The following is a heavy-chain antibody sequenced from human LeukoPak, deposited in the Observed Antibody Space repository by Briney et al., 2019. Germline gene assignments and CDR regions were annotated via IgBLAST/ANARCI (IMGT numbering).Heavy chain of an antibody. CDR3: ARWELAGPQVAFDI. Sequence: PSQTLSLTCAVSAGSISSGDYSWNWIRQPPGKGLEWIGYIYHGGSTYSNPSLKSRVTISVDRSKNQFSLKLSSVTAADTAVYYCARWELAGPQVAFDIWGQGTMVTVSS. J-gene: IGHJ3*02. V-gene: IGHV4-30-2*01. D-gene: IGHD1-7*01. CDR2: IYHGGST. CDR1: AGSISSGDYS.